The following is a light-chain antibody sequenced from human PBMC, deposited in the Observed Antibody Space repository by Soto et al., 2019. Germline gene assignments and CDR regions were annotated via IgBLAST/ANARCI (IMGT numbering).Light chain of an antibody. J-gene: IGKJ1*01. CDR1: QSVSSN. CDR2: GAS. Sequence: EIVMTQSPATLSVSPGERATLSCRASQSVSSNLAWYQQKPGQAPRLLIYGASTRATGIPARFSGSGSGTDFTLTISSLQSEDFQVYYCKQYNNWPPWTFGQGTKVKIK. V-gene: IGKV3-15*01. CDR3: KQYNNWPPWT.